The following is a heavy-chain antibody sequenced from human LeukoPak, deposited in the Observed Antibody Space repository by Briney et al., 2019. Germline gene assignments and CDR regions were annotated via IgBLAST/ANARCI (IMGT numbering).Heavy chain of an antibody. CDR2: IDWDDDK. CDR3: ARLKYGNNYFDY. V-gene: IGHV2-70*04. D-gene: IGHD2/OR15-2a*01. J-gene: IGHJ4*02. Sequence: SGPTLVNPTQTLTLTCTFSGFSLSTIGMRVSWIRQPPGKALEWLARIDWDDDKFYNSTLETRLTISKDTSKNQVVLTMTNMDPVDTATYYCARLKYGNNYFDYWGQGILVTVSS. CDR1: GFSLSTIGMR.